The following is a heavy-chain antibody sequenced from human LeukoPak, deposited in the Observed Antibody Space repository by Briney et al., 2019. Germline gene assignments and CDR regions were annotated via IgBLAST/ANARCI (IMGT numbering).Heavy chain of an antibody. V-gene: IGHV4-34*12. CDR2: IFYSGST. Sequence: SETLSLTCAVYGGSFSGYYWGWIRQPPGKGLEWIGNIFYSGSTYYSPSLKSRVTISLDTSRNQFSLKLTSVTAADTAVYYCARVQGCSDGSCYSYYYYYYMDVWGKGTTVTVSS. D-gene: IGHD2-15*01. CDR1: GGSFSGYY. CDR3: ARVQGCSDGSCYSYYYYYYMDV. J-gene: IGHJ6*03.